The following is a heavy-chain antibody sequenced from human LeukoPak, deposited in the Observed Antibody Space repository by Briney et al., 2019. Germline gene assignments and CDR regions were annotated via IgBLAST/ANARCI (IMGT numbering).Heavy chain of an antibody. Sequence: GGSLRLSCAASGFIFSNFGLSWVRQAPGKGLEWVSVIYSGGGTNYADSVKGRFTISRDRSKNTLYLQMNSLRTDDTAVYYCGLEQSGSYVHAFDPWGQGTLVTVSS. CDR2: IYSGGGT. CDR3: GLEQSGSYVHAFDP. D-gene: IGHD3-3*01. CDR1: GFIFSNFG. J-gene: IGHJ5*02. V-gene: IGHV3-66*02.